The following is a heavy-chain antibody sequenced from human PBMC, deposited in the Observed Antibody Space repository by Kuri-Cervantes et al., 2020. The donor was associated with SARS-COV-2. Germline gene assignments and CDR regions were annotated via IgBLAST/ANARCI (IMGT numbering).Heavy chain of an antibody. Sequence: GGSLRLSCAASGFTVSSNYMSWVRQAPGKGLEWVSVIYSGGSTYYADSVKGRFTISRDNSKNTLYLQMNSLRAEDTAVYYCAREEKSRLVGPPDYYYYMDVWGKGTTVTVSS. CDR1: GFTVSSNY. V-gene: IGHV3-53*05. D-gene: IGHD6-19*01. CDR3: AREEKSRLVGPPDYYYYMDV. CDR2: IYSGGST. J-gene: IGHJ6*03.